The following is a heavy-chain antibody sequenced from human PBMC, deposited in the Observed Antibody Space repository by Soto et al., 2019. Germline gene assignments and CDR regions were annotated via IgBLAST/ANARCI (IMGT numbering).Heavy chain of an antibody. D-gene: IGHD1-26*01. CDR3: AGDSGSYMYVSD. CDR2: ISAYNGNT. Sequence: ASVKVSCKASGYTFTSYGISWVRQAPGQGLERMGWISAYNGNTNYAQKLQGRVTMTTDTSTSTAYMELRSLRSDDTAVYYCAGDSGSYMYVSDWGQGTLVTVSS. J-gene: IGHJ4*02. CDR1: GYTFTSYG. V-gene: IGHV1-18*01.